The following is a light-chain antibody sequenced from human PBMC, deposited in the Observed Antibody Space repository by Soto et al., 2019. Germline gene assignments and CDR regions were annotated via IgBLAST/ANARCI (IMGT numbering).Light chain of an antibody. J-gene: IGKJ4*01. Sequence: EIVLTQSPGTLSLSPGERATLSCRASQTITPTFLAWYQQKPGQAPRLLIYGASSRATDIPDRFSGSGSGTDFNLTISKLEPEDFAVYYCQQFGVSPTFGGGTKVEIK. CDR1: QTITPTF. CDR3: QQFGVSPT. V-gene: IGKV3-20*01. CDR2: GAS.